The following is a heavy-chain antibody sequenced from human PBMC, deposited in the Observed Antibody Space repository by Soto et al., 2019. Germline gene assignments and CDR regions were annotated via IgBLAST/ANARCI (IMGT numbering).Heavy chain of an antibody. CDR1: GFTFTNSW. CDR3: ATVIDF. V-gene: IGHV3-74*01. J-gene: IGHJ4*02. Sequence: GGSLRLSCAASGFTFTNSWMHWVRQAPGEGLVWVSGLNADGSSTYYADSVKGRFTISRDSAKGALYLQMNSLRAEDTAFYYCATVIDFWGPGTLVTVSS. CDR2: LNADGSST.